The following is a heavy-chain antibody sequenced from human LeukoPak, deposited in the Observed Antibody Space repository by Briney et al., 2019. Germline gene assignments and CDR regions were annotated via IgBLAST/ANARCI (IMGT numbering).Heavy chain of an antibody. CDR3: ARSAKDCSGGKCFHTGFDY. D-gene: IGHD2-15*01. V-gene: IGHV4-34*01. Sequence: SETLSLTCAVYGGSFSGYYWSWIRQPPGKGLEWIADINDSGDTNYYPSLKSRVTISEDTSKNQFSLKLSSVTAADTAVYYCARSAKDCSGGKCFHTGFDYWGQGTLSPSPQ. CDR1: GGSFSGYY. CDR2: INDSGDT. J-gene: IGHJ4*02.